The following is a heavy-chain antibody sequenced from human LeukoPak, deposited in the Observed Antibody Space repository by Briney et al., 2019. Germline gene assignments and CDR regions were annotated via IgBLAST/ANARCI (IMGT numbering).Heavy chain of an antibody. CDR3: ARRGGGSYSYYYGMDV. D-gene: IGHD1-26*01. Sequence: GASLQISCKGSGSSFTSYWIGWVRQLPGKGLEWMGIIYPGDSDTRYSPSFQGQVTISADKSISTAYLQWSSLKASDTAMYYCARRGGGSYSYYYGMDVWGQGTTVTVSS. J-gene: IGHJ6*02. V-gene: IGHV5-51*01. CDR1: GSSFTSYW. CDR2: IYPGDSDT.